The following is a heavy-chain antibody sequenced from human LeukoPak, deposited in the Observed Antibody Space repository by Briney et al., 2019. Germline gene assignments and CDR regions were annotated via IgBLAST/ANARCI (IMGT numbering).Heavy chain of an antibody. CDR1: GFTFSNYA. Sequence: HTGGSLRLSCAASGFTFSNYAMRWVRQAPGKGLEWVSGISGSGDSTYYADSVKGRFTISRDNAKNSLYLQMNSLRAEDAAVYYCASMYSSGWPHFDYWGQGTLVTVSS. D-gene: IGHD6-19*01. CDR3: ASMYSSGWPHFDY. CDR2: ISGSGDST. J-gene: IGHJ4*02. V-gene: IGHV3-23*01.